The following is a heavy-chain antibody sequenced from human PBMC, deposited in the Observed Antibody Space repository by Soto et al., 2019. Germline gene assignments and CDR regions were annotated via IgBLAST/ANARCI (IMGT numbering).Heavy chain of an antibody. D-gene: IGHD6-19*01. J-gene: IGHJ4*02. Sequence: QITLKESGPTLVKPTQTLTLTCTFSGFSLSTSGLGVGWIRQPPGKALEWLALIYWDDDKRYSPSLKSRLIITTDTSNNQVVLTTTNMDPVHSVPYYCATDISAWYQFDYWGQGTLVTVSS. CDR3: ATDISAWYQFDY. V-gene: IGHV2-5*02. CDR2: IYWDDDK. CDR1: GFSLSTSGLG.